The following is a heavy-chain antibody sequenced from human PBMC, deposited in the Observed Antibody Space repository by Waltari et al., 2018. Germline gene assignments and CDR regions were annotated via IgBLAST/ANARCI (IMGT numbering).Heavy chain of an antibody. V-gene: IGHV3-72*01. D-gene: IGHD2-2*01. CDR3: SRVVPAAIAKYYGMDV. Sequence: EVQVVESGGALVQHGGSLRLSCAVSGVVISASYMAWVRQAPGKGLEWICRTRNRANSYVAQYAASVKGRFTISRDDSENSVYLQMDSLTTEDTAVYYCSRVVPAAIAKYYGMDVWGQGTTVTVSS. J-gene: IGHJ6*02. CDR2: TRNRANSYVA. CDR1: GVVISASY.